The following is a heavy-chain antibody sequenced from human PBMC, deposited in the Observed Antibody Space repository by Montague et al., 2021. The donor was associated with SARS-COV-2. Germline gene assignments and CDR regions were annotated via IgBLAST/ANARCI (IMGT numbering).Heavy chain of an antibody. Sequence: SETLSLTCAVYGGSFSGYYWSWIRQPPGKGLEWIGEVNHSGSTNYNPPLKGRVTISVDTSKNQFSLKMNSVSAADTAVYYCARGQVTIFGVLIMLPAAGALDIWGRGTMVSVSS. V-gene: IGHV4-34*01. J-gene: IGHJ3*02. CDR3: ARGQVTIFGVLIMLPAAGALDI. CDR2: VNHSGST. CDR1: GGSFSGYY. D-gene: IGHD3-3*01.